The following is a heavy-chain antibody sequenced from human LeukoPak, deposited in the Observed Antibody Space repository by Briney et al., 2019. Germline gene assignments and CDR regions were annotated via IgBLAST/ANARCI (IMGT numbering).Heavy chain of an antibody. J-gene: IGHJ4*02. V-gene: IGHV7-4-1*02. Sequence: ASVKVSCKPSGYTFTDYAINWVRQAPGQGLEYMGWVNTNTGNPTYAQGFTGRFVFSSDSSVSTAYLQITSLKAGDSAIYFCASCNDSSSYFAYWGQGTLVTVSS. CDR2: VNTNTGNP. CDR1: GYTFTDYA. CDR3: ASCNDSSSYFAY. D-gene: IGHD3-22*01.